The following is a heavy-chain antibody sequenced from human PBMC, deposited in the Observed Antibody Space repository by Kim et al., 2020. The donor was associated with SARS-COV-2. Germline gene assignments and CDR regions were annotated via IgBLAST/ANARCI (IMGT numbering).Heavy chain of an antibody. D-gene: IGHD1-26*01. J-gene: IGHJ3*02. CDR2: ISGLDSKT. V-gene: IGHV3-23*01. CDR1: GFTSSSFA. Sequence: GGSLRLSCAASGFTSSSFAMNWVRQAPGKGLQWVSLISGLDSKTYYRDSVKGRFTISRDNSKNTLYLQMNSLSGEDTAVYYCAKGRSGGPDAFDIWGQGTMVTVSS. CDR3: AKGRSGGPDAFDI.